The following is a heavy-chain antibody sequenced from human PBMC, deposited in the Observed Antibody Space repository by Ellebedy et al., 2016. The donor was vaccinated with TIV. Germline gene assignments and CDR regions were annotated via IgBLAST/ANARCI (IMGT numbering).Heavy chain of an antibody. CDR2: IYYSGST. D-gene: IGHD6-6*01. Sequence: SETLSLXXTVSGGSINSCGYYWSWIRQHPGKGLEWIGYIYYSGSTNYNPSLKSRVTISVDTSKNQFSLKLSSVTAADTAVYYCARAPSTSADYYYYYMDAWGKGTTVTVSS. CDR3: ARAPSTSADYYYYYMDA. CDR1: GGSINSCGYY. V-gene: IGHV4-61*08. J-gene: IGHJ6*03.